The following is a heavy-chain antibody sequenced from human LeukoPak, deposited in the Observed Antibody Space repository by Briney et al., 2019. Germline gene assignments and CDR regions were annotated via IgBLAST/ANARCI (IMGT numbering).Heavy chain of an antibody. CDR3: ARDVVVVVASDSNFNY. J-gene: IGHJ4*02. V-gene: IGHV3-21*01. D-gene: IGHD2-15*01. Sequence: GGSLRLSCAASGFTFSSYSMNWVRQAPGKGLEWVSSISTSSSYIYYADSVKGRFTISRDNARNSLYLQMNSLRAEDTAMYYCARDVVVVVASDSNFNYWGQGTLVTVSS. CDR2: ISTSSSYI. CDR1: GFTFSSYS.